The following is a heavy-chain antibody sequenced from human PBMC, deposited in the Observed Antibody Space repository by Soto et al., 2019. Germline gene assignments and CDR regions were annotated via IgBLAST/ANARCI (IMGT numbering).Heavy chain of an antibody. J-gene: IGHJ4*02. Sequence: SETLSLTCAVYGGSISSYYWSWIRQPPGKGLEWIGYIYYTGSTNYNPSPKSRVTISVDTSKNQFSLSLTSVTATDTAVYYCARHSGGYNGFDFSYWGQGALVTVSS. D-gene: IGHD5-12*01. CDR1: GGSISSYY. CDR2: IYYTGST. CDR3: ARHSGGYNGFDFSY. V-gene: IGHV4-59*08.